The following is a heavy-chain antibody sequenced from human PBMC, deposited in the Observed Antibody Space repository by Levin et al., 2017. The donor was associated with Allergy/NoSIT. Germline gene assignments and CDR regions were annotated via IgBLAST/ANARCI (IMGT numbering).Heavy chain of an antibody. D-gene: IGHD3-22*01. V-gene: IGHV4-34*01. CDR2: INHSGST. CDR3: ARGRDSSGYRFDY. J-gene: IGHJ4*02. Sequence: SETLSLTCAVYGGSFSGYYWSWIRQPPGKGLEWIGEINHSGSTNYNPSLKSRVTISVDTSKNQFSLKLSSVTAADTAVYYCARGRDSSGYRFDYWGQGTLVTVSS. CDR1: GGSFSGYY.